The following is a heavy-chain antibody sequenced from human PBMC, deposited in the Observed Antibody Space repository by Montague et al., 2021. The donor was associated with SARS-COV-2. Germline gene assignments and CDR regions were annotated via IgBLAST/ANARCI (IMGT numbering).Heavy chain of an antibody. CDR1: GDSIRSYH. J-gene: IGHJ6*02. CDR3: TRDRGVAAADNYYYGMDV. V-gene: IGHV4-59*13. CDR2: ISDSGGT. Sequence: SETLSLTCTVSGDSIRSYHCTCIRQPPGKGLEWIGRISDSGGTIXNPSFKSRVTISVDTSKNQFFLNLRSMVAADTAIYYCTRDRGVAAADNYYYGMDVWGPGTPVTVSS. D-gene: IGHD6-13*01.